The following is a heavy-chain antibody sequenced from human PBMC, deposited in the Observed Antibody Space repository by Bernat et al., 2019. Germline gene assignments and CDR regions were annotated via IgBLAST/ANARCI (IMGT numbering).Heavy chain of an antibody. J-gene: IGHJ3*02. V-gene: IGHV3-30-3*01. CDR3: ARGGYSYGLDI. D-gene: IGHD5-18*01. Sequence: QVRLVESGGGVVQPGRSLRLSCAASGFTFSSYAMHWVRQAPGKGLEWVAVISYDGSNKYYADSVKGRFTISRDNSKNTLYLQMNSLRAEDTAVYYCARGGYSYGLDIWGQGTMVTVSS. CDR1: GFTFSSYA. CDR2: ISYDGSNK.